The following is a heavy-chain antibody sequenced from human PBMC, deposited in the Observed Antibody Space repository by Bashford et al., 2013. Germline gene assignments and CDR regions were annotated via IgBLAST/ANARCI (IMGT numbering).Heavy chain of an antibody. CDR2: IIPIFGTA. CDR3: ARSPGGVGTNFYPFHF. Sequence: SVKVSCKASGGTFSTYTINWVRQAPGHGLEWMGGIIPIFGTANYAQNFQGRVTITADESTSTAYMELSSLRSEDTAVYYCARSPGGVGTNFYPFHFWGQGTVVTVSS. CDR1: GGTFSTYT. J-gene: IGHJ3*01. V-gene: IGHV1-69*13. D-gene: IGHD3-16*01.